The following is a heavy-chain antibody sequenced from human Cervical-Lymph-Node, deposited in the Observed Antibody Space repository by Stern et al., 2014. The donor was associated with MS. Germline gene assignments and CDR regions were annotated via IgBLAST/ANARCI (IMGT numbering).Heavy chain of an antibody. J-gene: IGHJ4*02. CDR3: VRDGLTGSDY. V-gene: IGHV4-61*03. CDR1: GVSVTSSSYY. D-gene: IGHD1-20*01. Sequence: QVQLQDSGPGLLKPSETLSLTCSVSGVSVTSSSYYWSWVRQSPGKGLEWIGHVHYSGKTSYNPSLKSRVSISVDTSKNHFSLRLDSVTAADTAVYYCVRDGLTGSDYWGQGTLVAVSS. CDR2: VHYSGKT.